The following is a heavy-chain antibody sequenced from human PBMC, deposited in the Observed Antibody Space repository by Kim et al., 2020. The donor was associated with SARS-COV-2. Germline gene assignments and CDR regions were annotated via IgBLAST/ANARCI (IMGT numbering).Heavy chain of an antibody. J-gene: IGHJ4*02. V-gene: IGHV3-23*01. CDR2: ISGSGGWT. D-gene: IGHD3-10*02. CDR3: AKASGYYVFEY. Sequence: GGSLRLSCAASGFTFSNYAMNWVRQAPGKGLEWVSVISGSGGWTYYADSMKGRFTISTDNSKSTLYLQMSSLRAEDTAVYYCAKASGYYVFEYWCQGTLV. CDR1: GFTFSNYA.